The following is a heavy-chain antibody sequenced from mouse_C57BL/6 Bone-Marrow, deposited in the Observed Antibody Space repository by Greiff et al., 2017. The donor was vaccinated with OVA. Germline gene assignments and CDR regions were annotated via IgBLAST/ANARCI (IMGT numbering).Heavy chain of an antibody. V-gene: IGHV1-81*01. CDR2: IYPRSGNT. J-gene: IGHJ3*01. D-gene: IGHD1-1*01. CDR1: GYTFTSYG. Sequence: VQLQQSGAELARPGASVKLSCKASGYTFTSYGISWVKQRTGQGLEWIGEIYPRSGNTYYNEKFKGKATLTADKSSSTAYMELRSLTSEDSAVYFCARWDYDGSGFAYWGQGTLVTVSA. CDR3: ARWDYDGSGFAY.